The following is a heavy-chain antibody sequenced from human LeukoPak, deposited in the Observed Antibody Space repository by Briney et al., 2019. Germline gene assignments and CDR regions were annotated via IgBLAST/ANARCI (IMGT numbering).Heavy chain of an antibody. CDR3: ARTEASWFDP. Sequence: PSETLSLTCAVYGGSFSGYYWSWIRQPPGKGLEWTGYIYYSGSTNYNPSLKSRVTISVDTSKNQFSLKLSSVTAADTAVYYCARTEASWFDPWGQGTLVTVSS. CDR2: IYYSGST. V-gene: IGHV4-59*01. CDR1: GGSFSGYY. J-gene: IGHJ5*02.